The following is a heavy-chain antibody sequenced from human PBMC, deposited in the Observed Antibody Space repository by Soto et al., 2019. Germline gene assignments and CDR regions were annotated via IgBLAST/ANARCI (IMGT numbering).Heavy chain of an antibody. Sequence: PSATLSLTCTVSGGSISSGGYYWSWIRQHPGKCLEWIGYIYYSGSTYYNPSLKSRVTISVDTSKNQFSLKLSSVTAADTAVYYCARARSYGTRFDYWGQGTLVTSPQ. CDR2: IYYSGST. CDR3: ARARSYGTRFDY. CDR1: GGSISSGGYY. J-gene: IGHJ4*02. D-gene: IGHD5-18*01. V-gene: IGHV4-31*03.